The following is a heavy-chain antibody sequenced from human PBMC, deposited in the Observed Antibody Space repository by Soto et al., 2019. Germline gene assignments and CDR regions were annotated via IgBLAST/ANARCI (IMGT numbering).Heavy chain of an antibody. J-gene: IGHJ4*02. Sequence: GGSLRLSCAASGFTFSSYSMSWVRQAPGKGLEWVSGFRTGADDGTTYYADSVKGRFTISRDISKNTLFLQMNSLRAEDTAIYYCAKKVNSGPGSQYFDYWGQGTLVTSPQ. CDR1: GFTFSSYS. D-gene: IGHD3-10*01. CDR3: AKKVNSGPGSQYFDY. CDR2: FRTGADDGTT. V-gene: IGHV3-23*01.